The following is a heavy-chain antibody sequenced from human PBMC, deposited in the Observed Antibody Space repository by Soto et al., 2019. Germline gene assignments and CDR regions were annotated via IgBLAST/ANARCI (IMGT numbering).Heavy chain of an antibody. CDR1: GGTFSSYA. V-gene: IGHV1-69*13. CDR2: IIPIFGTA. J-gene: IGHJ5*02. CDR3: ARXRRWCSGGSCYSNWFDP. D-gene: IGHD2-15*01. Sequence: SVKVSCKASGGTFSSYAISWVRQAPGQGLEWMGGIIPIFGTANYAQKFQGRVTITADESTSTAYMELSSLRSEDTAVYYCARXRRWCSGGSCYSNWFDPWGQGTLVTVSS.